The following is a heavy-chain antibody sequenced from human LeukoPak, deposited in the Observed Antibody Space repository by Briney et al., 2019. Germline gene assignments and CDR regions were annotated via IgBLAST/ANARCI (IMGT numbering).Heavy chain of an antibody. Sequence: SETLSLTCAVYGGSFSGYYWSWIRQPPGKGLEWIGEINHSGSTYYNPSLKSRVTISVDTSKNQFSLKLSSVTAADTAVYYCARDRGDIWGQGTMVTVSS. J-gene: IGHJ3*02. D-gene: IGHD3-10*01. CDR3: ARDRGDI. CDR1: GGSFSGYY. V-gene: IGHV4-34*01. CDR2: INHSGST.